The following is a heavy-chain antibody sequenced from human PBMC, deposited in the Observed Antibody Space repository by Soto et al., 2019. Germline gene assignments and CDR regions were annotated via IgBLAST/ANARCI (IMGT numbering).Heavy chain of an antibody. V-gene: IGHV4-39*01. CDR3: GILEGLATISYLFDY. CDR1: GGSVSSSSYY. D-gene: IGHD3-9*01. J-gene: IGHJ4*02. Sequence: SETLSLTCTVSGGSVSSSSYYWGWVRHPPGKGLEWIGSVYYSGSTYYNPSLESRVTISVDKSKNQFSLKLMSLSAADTAVYYCGILEGLATISYLFDYWGQRALVTVSS. CDR2: VYYSGST.